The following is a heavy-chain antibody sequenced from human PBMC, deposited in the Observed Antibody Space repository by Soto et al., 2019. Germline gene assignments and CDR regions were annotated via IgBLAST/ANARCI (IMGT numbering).Heavy chain of an antibody. V-gene: IGHV1-18*01. CDR2: IRTHKGNT. CDR3: ARMNDYDSDVYYFDY. Sequence: QVQLVQSGAEVKKPGASVKVSCKASSYTFTTYAITWVRQAPGQGLEWMGWIRTHKGNTNYPQNFQGRVTMTVDTSTTTTYMELRSLRSDDTAVYYCARMNDYDSDVYYFDYWGQGTLVTVSS. D-gene: IGHD3-22*01. CDR1: SYTFTTYA. J-gene: IGHJ4*02.